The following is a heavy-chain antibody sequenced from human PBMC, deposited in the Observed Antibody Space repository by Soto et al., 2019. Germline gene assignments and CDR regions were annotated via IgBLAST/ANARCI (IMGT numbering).Heavy chain of an antibody. CDR1: GFTFYTYE. CDR3: ATRSGGGGAFDF. Sequence: PVGSLRLSCAASGFTFYTYEMNWVRQAPGKGLEWVSYISSSGSTTYYADSVKGRFTISRDNAKNSLYLQMNSLRAEDTAIYYCATRSGGGGAFDFWGQGTMVTVS. D-gene: IGHD3-10*01. CDR2: ISSSGSTT. J-gene: IGHJ3*01. V-gene: IGHV3-48*03.